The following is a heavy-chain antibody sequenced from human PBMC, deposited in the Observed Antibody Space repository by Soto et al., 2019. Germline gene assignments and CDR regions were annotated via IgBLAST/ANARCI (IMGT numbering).Heavy chain of an antibody. CDR3: AHRRAMGSNWNYGDFDF. CDR1: GFSLTTSPVG. D-gene: IGHD1-7*01. J-gene: IGHJ4*02. CDR2: IYWDDDK. Sequence: QITLKESGPTLVNPTQTLTLTCTFSGFSLTTSPVGVGWIRQPPGKALECLALIYWDDDKRYSPSLKSRLTITKDTSKNQVVLTMTNMDPLDTATYYCAHRRAMGSNWNYGDFDFWGQGTVVTVSS. V-gene: IGHV2-5*02.